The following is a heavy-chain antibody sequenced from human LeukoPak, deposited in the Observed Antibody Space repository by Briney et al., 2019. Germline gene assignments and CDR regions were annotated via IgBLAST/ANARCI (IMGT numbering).Heavy chain of an antibody. Sequence: SETLSLTCTVSGVSINSHYWSWIRQPPGKGLEWIGFIYDSGSANYKSPLESRVTITLDTSNNQFSLKLNSVTAADTAVYYCARVLQNYYHLVVWGKGTTVTVSS. D-gene: IGHD3-3*01. CDR2: IYDSGSA. CDR3: ARVLQNYYHLVV. CDR1: GVSINSHY. J-gene: IGHJ6*03. V-gene: IGHV4-59*11.